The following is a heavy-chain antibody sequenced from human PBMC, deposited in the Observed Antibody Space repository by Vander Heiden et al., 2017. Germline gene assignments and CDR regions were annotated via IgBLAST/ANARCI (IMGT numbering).Heavy chain of an antibody. D-gene: IGHD3-3*01. Sequence: QLQLQESGPGLVQPSETLSLTCTVSGGSISSSSYYWGWIRQPPGKGLEWIGRIYYSGSTYYNPSLKSRVTISVDTSKNQFSLKLSSVTAADTAVYYCARHYSYDFWSGYSLYYYYGMDVWGQGTTVTVSS. CDR3: ARHYSYDFWSGYSLYYYYGMDV. CDR2: IYYSGST. J-gene: IGHJ6*02. V-gene: IGHV4-39*01. CDR1: GGSISSSSYY.